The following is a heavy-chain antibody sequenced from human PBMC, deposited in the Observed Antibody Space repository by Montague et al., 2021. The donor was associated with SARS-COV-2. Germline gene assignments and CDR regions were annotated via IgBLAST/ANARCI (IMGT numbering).Heavy chain of an antibody. Sequence: SETLSLTCAVYGGSLSGYYWSWIRQPPGKGLEWIGEINHSGSTNYNPSLKSRVTISVDTSKNQFSLKLSSVTAADTAVYYCARGLISITMVVVVVSGDYFYFDFWGQGTLVTVSS. CDR2: INHSGST. J-gene: IGHJ4*02. D-gene: IGHD3-22*01. CDR1: GGSLSGYY. V-gene: IGHV4-34*01. CDR3: ARGLISITMVVVVVSGDYFYFDF.